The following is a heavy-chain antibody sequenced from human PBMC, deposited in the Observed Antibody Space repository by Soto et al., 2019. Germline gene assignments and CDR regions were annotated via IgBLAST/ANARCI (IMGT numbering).Heavy chain of an antibody. V-gene: IGHV4-59*01. CDR2: IYYSGST. Sequence: SETLSLTCTVSGGSISSYYWSWIRQPPGKGLEWIGYIYYSGSTNYNPSLKSRVTISVDTSKNQFSLKLSSVTAADTAVYYCARGMNSRSWYDHGSYDYWGQGTLVTVSS. CDR1: GGSISSYY. J-gene: IGHJ4*02. CDR3: ARGMNSRSWYDHGSYDY. D-gene: IGHD6-13*01.